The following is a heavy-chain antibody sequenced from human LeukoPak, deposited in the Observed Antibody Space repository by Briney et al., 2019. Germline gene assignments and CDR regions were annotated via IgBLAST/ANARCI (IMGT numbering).Heavy chain of an antibody. J-gene: IGHJ6*03. CDR2: IEQGGSEK. CDR1: GFTFSSYW. CDR3: ARVSHFDWPYYYYYYMDV. Sequence: PGGSLRLSCAASGFTFSSYWMSWVRQAPGKGLEWVANIEQGGSEKYYVDSVKGRFTISRDNAKNSLYLQMNSLRAEDTAVYYCARVSHFDWPYYYYYYMDVWGKGTTVTVSS. D-gene: IGHD3-9*01. V-gene: IGHV3-7*01.